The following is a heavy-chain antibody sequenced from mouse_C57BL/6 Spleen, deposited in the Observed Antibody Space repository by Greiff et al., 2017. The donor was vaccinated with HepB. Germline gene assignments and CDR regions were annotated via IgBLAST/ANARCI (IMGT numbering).Heavy chain of an antibody. CDR1: GFTFSSYA. J-gene: IGHJ4*01. D-gene: IGHD3-1*01. CDR2: ISSGGDYI. Sequence: DVQLVESGEGLVKPGGSLKLSCAASGFTFSSYAMSWVRQTPEKRLEWVAYISSGGDYIYYADTVKGRFTISRDNARNTLYLQMSSLKSEDTAMYYCTRDLGFYAMDYWGQGTSVTVSS. V-gene: IGHV5-9-1*02. CDR3: TRDLGFYAMDY.